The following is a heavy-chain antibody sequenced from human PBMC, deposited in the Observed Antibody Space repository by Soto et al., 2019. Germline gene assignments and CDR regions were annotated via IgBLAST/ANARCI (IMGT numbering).Heavy chain of an antibody. CDR3: ATWHEREHAYDV. D-gene: IGHD1-1*01. J-gene: IGHJ3*01. Sequence: DVQLVESGGGLIQPVESLRLSCAAFGLTISGKKYVAWVRQAPGKGLEWVSALYDVDGSFYADSVKGRFTTSSDSSKTTVYLQMNDLRPNDTDVYYCATWHEREHAYDVWGQGTTVTVSS. CDR1: GLTISGKKY. CDR2: LYDVDGS. V-gene: IGHV3-53*01.